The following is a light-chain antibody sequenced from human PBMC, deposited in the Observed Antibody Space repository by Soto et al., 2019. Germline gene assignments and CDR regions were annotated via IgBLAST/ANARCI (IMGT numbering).Light chain of an antibody. Sequence: TQVTLSPSSLSASVGDRVTITCRASQSINTYLNWYQQKPGQAPKLLIYAASSLQSGVPSRFSGSGSGTNFTLTISSLQPEDFATYYCQQRRSWQLTFGQGTKLDIK. CDR2: AAS. J-gene: IGKJ3*01. V-gene: IGKV1-39*01. CDR1: QSINTY. CDR3: QQRRSWQLT.